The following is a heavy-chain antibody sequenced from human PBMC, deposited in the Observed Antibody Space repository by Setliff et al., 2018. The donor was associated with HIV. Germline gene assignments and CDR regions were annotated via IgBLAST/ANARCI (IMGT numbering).Heavy chain of an antibody. V-gene: IGHV3-66*01. D-gene: IGHD3-16*01. CDR3: ATGSTGGVAPHKTWG. Sequence: GGSLRLSCAASGFTVSSNYMSWVRQAPGKGLEWVSLIYSGGSTYYTDSVKARFTISRDNSKNTLFLQMNSLRAADTAVYYCATGSTGGVAPHKTWGRGRGTLVTVSS. CDR2: IYSGGST. CDR1: GFTVSSNY. J-gene: IGHJ4*02.